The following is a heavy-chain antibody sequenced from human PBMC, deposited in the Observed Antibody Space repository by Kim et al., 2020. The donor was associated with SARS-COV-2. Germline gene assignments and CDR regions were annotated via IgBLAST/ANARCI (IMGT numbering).Heavy chain of an antibody. CDR2: INHSGST. CDR1: GGSFSGYY. J-gene: IGHJ6*02. CDR3: ARQVAAAGTGADSYSGLYV. D-gene: IGHD6-13*01. V-gene: IGHV4-34*01. Sequence: SETLSLTCALYGGSFSGYYWYWIRQPPGKGLEWIGEINHSGSTNYNPSLKSRVTISVDTSKNQFSLKLSSVTAADTAVYHCARQVAAAGTGADSYSGLYVWGQGTTVTVSS.